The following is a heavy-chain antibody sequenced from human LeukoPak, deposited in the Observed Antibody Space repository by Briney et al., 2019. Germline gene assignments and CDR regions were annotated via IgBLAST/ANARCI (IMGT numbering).Heavy chain of an antibody. CDR3: ARDQAAAGSFDY. CDR1: GFTFRSYG. V-gene: IGHV3-33*01. CDR2: IWYDGSNK. D-gene: IGHD6-13*01. Sequence: GGSLRLSCAAAGFTFRSYGMHWVRQAPGKGLEWVAVIWYDGSNKYYADSVKGRFTISRDNSKNTLYLQMNSLRAEDTAVYYCARDQAAAGSFDYWGQGTLVTVSS. J-gene: IGHJ4*02.